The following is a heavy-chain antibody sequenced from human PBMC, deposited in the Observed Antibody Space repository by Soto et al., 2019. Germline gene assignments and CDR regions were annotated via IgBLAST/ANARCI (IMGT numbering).Heavy chain of an antibody. V-gene: IGHV1-18*01. CDR3: ARDHPVLRYFNLLLDNWFDP. CDR1: GYTFTSYG. Sequence: ASVNVSCKASGYTFTSYGISWVRQAPGQGLEWMGWISAYNGNTNYAQELQGRVTMTTDTSTSTAYMELRSLRSDDTAVYYCARDHPVLRYFNLLLDNWFDPCGQVTQVTVSS. CDR2: ISAYNGNT. J-gene: IGHJ5*02. D-gene: IGHD3-9*01.